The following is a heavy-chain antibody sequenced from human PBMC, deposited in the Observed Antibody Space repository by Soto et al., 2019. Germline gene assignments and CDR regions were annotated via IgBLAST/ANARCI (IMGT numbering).Heavy chain of an antibody. CDR2: ISSSGSTI. CDR3: ARDYSSSWLYGMDV. D-gene: IGHD6-13*01. J-gene: IGHJ6*02. CDR1: GFTFSSYE. Sequence: GGSLRLSCAASGFTFSSYEMNWVRQAPGKGLEWVSYISSSGSTISYADSVKGRFTISRDNAKNSLYLQMNSLRAEDTAVYYCARDYSSSWLYGMDVWGQGTTVTVSS. V-gene: IGHV3-48*03.